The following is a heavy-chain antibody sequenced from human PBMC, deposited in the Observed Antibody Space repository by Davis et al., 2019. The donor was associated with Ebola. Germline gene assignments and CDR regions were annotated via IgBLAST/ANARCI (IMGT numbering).Heavy chain of an antibody. J-gene: IGHJ6*04. CDR1: GFTFSSYA. Sequence: GGSLRLSCAASGFTFSSYAMTWARQAPGKGLEWVSAITSSGGSPYYADSVKGRFTISRDNSKNTLYLQMNSLTVEDTAVYYCAKGGSGWPSDYSYGMGVWGKGTTVTVSS. CDR2: ITSSGGSP. CDR3: AKGGSGWPSDYSYGMGV. V-gene: IGHV3-23*01. D-gene: IGHD6-19*01.